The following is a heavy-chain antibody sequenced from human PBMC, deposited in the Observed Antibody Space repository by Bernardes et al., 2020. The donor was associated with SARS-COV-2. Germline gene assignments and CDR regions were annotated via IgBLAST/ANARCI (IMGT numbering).Heavy chain of an antibody. CDR1: GGSFSGYY. D-gene: IGHD3-10*01. CDR2: INHSGST. Sequence: SETLSLTCAVYGGSFSGYYWSWIRQPPGKGLEWIGEINHSGSTNYNPSLKSRVTISVDTSKNQFSLKLSSVTAADTAVYYCARWGDGWGYQYFDYWGQGTLVTVSS. J-gene: IGHJ4*02. CDR3: ARWGDGWGYQYFDY. V-gene: IGHV4-34*01.